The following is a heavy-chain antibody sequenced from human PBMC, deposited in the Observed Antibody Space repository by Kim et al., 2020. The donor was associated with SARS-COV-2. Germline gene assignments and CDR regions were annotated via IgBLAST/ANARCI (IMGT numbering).Heavy chain of an antibody. Sequence: SETLSLTCTVSGGSISSYYWSWIRQPPGKGLEWIGYIYYSGSTNYNPSLKSRVTISVDTSKNPFSLKLSSVTAADTAVYYCARGASAWFTNYFDYWGQGTLVTVSS. CDR2: IYYSGST. CDR3: ARGASAWFTNYFDY. CDR1: GGSISSYY. J-gene: IGHJ4*02. D-gene: IGHD3-22*01. V-gene: IGHV4-59*01.